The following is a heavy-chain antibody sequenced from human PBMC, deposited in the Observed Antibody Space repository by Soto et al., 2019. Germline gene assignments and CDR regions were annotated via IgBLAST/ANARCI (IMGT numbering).Heavy chain of an antibody. V-gene: IGHV3-30*18. Sequence: GGSLRLSCAASGFTFSSYGMHWVRQAPGKGLEWVAVISYDGSNKYYADSVKGRFTISRDNSKNTLYLQMNSLRAEDTAVYYCAKDSTAMAKYSFDYWGPGTLVTVST. J-gene: IGHJ4*01. CDR1: GFTFSSYG. D-gene: IGHD5-18*01. CDR3: AKDSTAMAKYSFDY. CDR2: ISYDGSNK.